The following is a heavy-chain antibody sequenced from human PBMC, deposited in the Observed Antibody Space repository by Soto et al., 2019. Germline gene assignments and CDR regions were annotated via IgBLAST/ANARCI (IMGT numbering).Heavy chain of an antibody. J-gene: IGHJ6*03. CDR3: ARGSEYSGYDGYYYMDV. Sequence: QVQLQQWGAGLLKPSETLSLTCAVYGGSFSGYYWSWIRQPPGKGLEWIGEINHSGSTNYNPSLKSRVTISVDTSKNQFSLKLSSVTAADTAVYYCARGSEYSGYDGYYYMDVWGKGTTVTVSS. D-gene: IGHD5-12*01. CDR2: INHSGST. CDR1: GGSFSGYY. V-gene: IGHV4-34*01.